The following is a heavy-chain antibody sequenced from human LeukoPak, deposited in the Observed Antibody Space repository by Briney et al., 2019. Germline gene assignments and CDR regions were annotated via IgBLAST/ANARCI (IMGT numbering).Heavy chain of an antibody. V-gene: IGHV4-59*01. J-gene: IGHJ4*02. CDR2: NSGST. D-gene: IGHD3-16*01. CDR3: ARVITIRGFIFDY. Sequence: SETLSLTCTVSGGSFNSYYWSWIRQPPGKGLEWIGYNSGSTNYNPSLKSRVTISVDTSKNQFSLHLNSVTAADTAVYYCARVITIRGFIFDYWGQGTLVTVSS. CDR1: GGSFNSYY.